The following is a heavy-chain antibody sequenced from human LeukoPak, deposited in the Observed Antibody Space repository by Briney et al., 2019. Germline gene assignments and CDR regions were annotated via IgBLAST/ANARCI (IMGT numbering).Heavy chain of an antibody. CDR3: ARGSRVYDRSGFHTWHDY. D-gene: IGHD3-22*01. CDR1: GASINNYY. Sequence: SETLSLTCTVSGASINNYYWSWVRQPPLKGLEWMGYIYSTGDTSYNPSLESRVSISMDTSKNHFSLEITSVTAADTAVYYCARGSRVYDRSGFHTWHDYWGHGTLVTVSS. V-gene: IGHV4-59*01. CDR2: IYSTGDT. J-gene: IGHJ4*03.